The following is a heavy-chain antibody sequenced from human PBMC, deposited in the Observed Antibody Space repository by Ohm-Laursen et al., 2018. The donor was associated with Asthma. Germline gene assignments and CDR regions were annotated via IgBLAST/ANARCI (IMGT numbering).Heavy chain of an antibody. CDR3: ARIGAEWELPGREYSLHH. CDR2: ISTASTFI. D-gene: IGHD1-26*01. Sequence: SLRLSCAASGYTFSRYSIHWVRQFPGKGLEWVASISTASTFIYYADSVRGRFTTSRDNAKNSVYLQMNSLIAEDTALYYCARIGAEWELPGREYSLHHWGEGTLVTVSS. CDR1: GYTFSRYS. V-gene: IGHV3-21*01. J-gene: IGHJ1*01.